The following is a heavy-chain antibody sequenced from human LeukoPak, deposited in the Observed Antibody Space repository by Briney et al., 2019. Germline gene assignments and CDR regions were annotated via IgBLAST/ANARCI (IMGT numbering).Heavy chain of an antibody. Sequence: PGGSLRLSCAASGLIFSSYGMNWVRQAPGKGLEWVSYISSSGSTIYYADSVKGRFTISRDNAKNSLYLQMNSLRAEDTAVYYCARVLPPDYYYYYYMDVRGKGTTVTVSS. D-gene: IGHD2-15*01. J-gene: IGHJ6*03. V-gene: IGHV3-48*04. CDR1: GLIFSSYG. CDR3: ARVLPPDYYYYYYMDV. CDR2: ISSSGSTI.